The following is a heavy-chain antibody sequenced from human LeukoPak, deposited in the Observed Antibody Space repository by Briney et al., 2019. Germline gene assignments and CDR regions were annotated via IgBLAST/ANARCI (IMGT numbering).Heavy chain of an antibody. Sequence: ASVKVSCKASSYTFTSYGISWVRQAPGQGLEWMGRISAYNGNTNYAQKLQGRVTMTTDTSTSTAYMELRSLRPDDTAVYYCARDGWLFYGSSRPGSFDPWGQGTLVTVSS. J-gene: IGHJ5*02. CDR1: SYTFTSYG. CDR2: ISAYNGNT. V-gene: IGHV1-18*01. CDR3: ARDGWLFYGSSRPGSFDP. D-gene: IGHD6-13*01.